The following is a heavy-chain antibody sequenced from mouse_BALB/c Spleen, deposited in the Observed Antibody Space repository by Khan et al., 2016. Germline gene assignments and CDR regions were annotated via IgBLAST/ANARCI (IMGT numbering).Heavy chain of an antibody. CDR3: ARDDRWFAY. CDR1: GFTFSDYY. CDR2: ISDGGSYT. V-gene: IGHV5-4*02. Sequence: EVELVESGGGLVKPGGSLKLSCAASGFTFSDYYMYWVRQTPEKRLEWVATISDGGSYTYYPDSVKGRFTISRDNAKNNLYLQMRSLKAEETAMYYCARDDRWFAYWGQGTLVTVSA. D-gene: IGHD2-14*01. J-gene: IGHJ3*01.